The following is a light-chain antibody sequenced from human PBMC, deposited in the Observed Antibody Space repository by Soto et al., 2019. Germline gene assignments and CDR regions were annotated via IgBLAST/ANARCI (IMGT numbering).Light chain of an antibody. CDR2: AAS. CDR3: QQYNNWIT. J-gene: IGKJ5*01. Sequence: IVLTQAPATLSLSPGAAATLSCMATQIVSSYLAWYQQKPGQAPRLLIYAASNRATGVPARFSGSWSGTEFTLTISSLQSEDFAVYYCQQYNNWITFGQGTRLEIK. V-gene: IGKV3-15*01. CDR1: QIVSSY.